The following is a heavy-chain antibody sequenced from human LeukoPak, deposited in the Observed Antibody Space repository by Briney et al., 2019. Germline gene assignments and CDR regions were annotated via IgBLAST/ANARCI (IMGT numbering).Heavy chain of an antibody. Sequence: GGSLRLSCAASGFTFSSYSMNWVRQAPGKGLEWVAVISYDGSNKYYADSVKGRFTISRDNSKNTLYLQMNSLRAEDTAVYYCAREAAAGTGYYFDYWGQGTLVTVST. V-gene: IGHV3-30*03. CDR1: GFTFSSYS. D-gene: IGHD6-13*01. CDR2: ISYDGSNK. CDR3: AREAAAGTGYYFDY. J-gene: IGHJ4*02.